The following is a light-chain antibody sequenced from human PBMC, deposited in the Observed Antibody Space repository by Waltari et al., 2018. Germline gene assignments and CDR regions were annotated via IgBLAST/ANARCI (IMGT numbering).Light chain of an antibody. CDR1: QSVTSY. Sequence: AIRMTQSPSSFSASTGDTVTITCRANQSVTSYLAWYQQKPGRAPKLLLYAVSTLQSGIPSRFSGAGSETDFTRTINCLQSEDFATYYCQQYYSYPYTFGQGTKLEI. CDR3: QQYYSYPYT. V-gene: IGKV1-8*01. J-gene: IGKJ2*01. CDR2: AVS.